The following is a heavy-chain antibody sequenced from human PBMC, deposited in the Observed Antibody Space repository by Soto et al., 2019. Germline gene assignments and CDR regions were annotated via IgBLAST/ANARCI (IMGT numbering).Heavy chain of an antibody. CDR3: ARDTGGSYDF. D-gene: IGHD1-26*01. Sequence: ASGVKCGDHDMGRVSQLPGMGLEWVGRTRNKANSYAAEYAPSVRGRFTISRHDSEDSMFLQLNSLKTEDTAVYYCARDTGGSYDFWGQGALVTVSS. CDR2: TRNKANSYAA. CDR1: GVKCGDHD. V-gene: IGHV3-72*01. J-gene: IGHJ4*02.